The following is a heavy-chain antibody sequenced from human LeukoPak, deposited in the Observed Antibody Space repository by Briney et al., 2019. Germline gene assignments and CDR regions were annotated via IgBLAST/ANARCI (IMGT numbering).Heavy chain of an antibody. Sequence: GASVKVSCKASGGTFSRYAISWVRQAPGQGLEWMGRIIPILGIANYAQKFQGRVTITADKSTNTAYMELSSLKSEDTAMYYCARGEMTTMGYFDYWGQGTLVTVSS. V-gene: IGHV1-69*04. D-gene: IGHD5-24*01. J-gene: IGHJ4*02. CDR3: ARGEMTTMGYFDY. CDR1: GGTFSRYA. CDR2: IIPILGIA.